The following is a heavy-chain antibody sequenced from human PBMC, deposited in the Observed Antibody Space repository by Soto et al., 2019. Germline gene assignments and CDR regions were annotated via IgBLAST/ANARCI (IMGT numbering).Heavy chain of an antibody. CDR2: INPNSGGT. D-gene: IGHD3-3*01. CDR3: ARDRTSVGFWSGCYYYYGMDV. V-gene: IGHV1-2*02. Sequence: ASLKVSCKASGYTFTGYYMHWVRQAPGQGLEWMGWINPNSGGTNYAQKFQGRVTMTRDTSISTAYMGLSRLRSDDTAVYYCARDRTSVGFWSGCYYYYGMDVWGQGTTVTVSS. J-gene: IGHJ6*02. CDR1: GYTFTGYY.